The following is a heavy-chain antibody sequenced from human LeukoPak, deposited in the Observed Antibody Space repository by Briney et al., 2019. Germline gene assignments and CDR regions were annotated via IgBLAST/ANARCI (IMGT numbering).Heavy chain of an antibody. CDR3: ARDLAGHYYGSGSSFDY. CDR2: IREDGSEK. J-gene: IGHJ4*02. D-gene: IGHD3-10*01. Sequence: HPWGSLRLSCAASGFTFSSYAMHWVRQAPGKGLEWVANIREDGSEKYYVDSVKGQFTTSRDNAKNSLFLQMNSLRAEDTAVYYCARDLAGHYYGSGSSFDYWGQGTLVTVSS. V-gene: IGHV3-7*01. CDR1: GFTFSSYA.